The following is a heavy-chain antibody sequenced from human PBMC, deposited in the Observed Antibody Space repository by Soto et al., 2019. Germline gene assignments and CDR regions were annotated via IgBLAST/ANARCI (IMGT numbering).Heavy chain of an antibody. J-gene: IGHJ6*02. CDR2: IYYSGST. D-gene: IGHD3-3*01. Sequence: SETLSLTCTVSGGSISSYYWSWIRQPPGKGLEWIGYIYYSGSTNYNPSLKSRVTISVDTSKNQFSLKLSSVTAADTAVYYCARLRWGLMDVWGQGTTVTVSS. CDR1: GGSISSYY. V-gene: IGHV4-59*01. CDR3: ARLRWGLMDV.